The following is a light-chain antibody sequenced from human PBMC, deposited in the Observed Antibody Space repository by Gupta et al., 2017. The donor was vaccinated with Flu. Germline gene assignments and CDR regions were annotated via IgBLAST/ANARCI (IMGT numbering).Light chain of an antibody. CDR1: QTISNF. CDR3: QKSNVTPL. J-gene: IGKJ3*01. V-gene: IGKV1-39*01. CDR2: AAS. Sequence: DIQMTQSPSSLSASVGDRVTITCRASQTISNFLNWYQHKPGQAPNLLIYAASTLQSGVPSRFSGSGSGTDFTLTISSLQPEDSATYYCQKSNVTPLFGPGTKVDIE.